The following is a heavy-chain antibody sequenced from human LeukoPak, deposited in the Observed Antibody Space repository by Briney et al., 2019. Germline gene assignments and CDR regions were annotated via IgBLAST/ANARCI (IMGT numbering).Heavy chain of an antibody. CDR1: GYSFTSYW. J-gene: IGHJ4*02. CDR3: ARLAVDTAMVTGVYYFDY. Sequence: GESLKIPCKGSGYSFTSYWIGWVRQMPGKGLEWMGIIYPGDSDTRYSPSFQGQVTISADKSISTAYLQWSSLKASDTAMYYCARLAVDTAMVTGVYYFDYWGQGTLVTVSS. V-gene: IGHV5-51*01. CDR2: IYPGDSDT. D-gene: IGHD5-18*01.